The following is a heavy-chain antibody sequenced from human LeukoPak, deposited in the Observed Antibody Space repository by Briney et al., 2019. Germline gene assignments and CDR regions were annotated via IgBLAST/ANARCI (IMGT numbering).Heavy chain of an antibody. CDR3: ATTMVRGVRAVGTDV. CDR1: GGSFSGYY. D-gene: IGHD3-10*01. CDR2: INHSGST. Sequence: PSETLSLTCAVYGGSFSGYYWSWIRQPPGKGLEWIGEINHSGSTNYNPSLKSRVTISVDTSKNQFSLKLSSVTAADTAVYYCATTMVRGVRAVGTDVWGKGTTVTVSS. J-gene: IGHJ6*04. V-gene: IGHV4-34*01.